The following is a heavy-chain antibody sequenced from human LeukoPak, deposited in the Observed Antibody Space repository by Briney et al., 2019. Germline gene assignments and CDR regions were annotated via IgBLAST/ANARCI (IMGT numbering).Heavy chain of an antibody. Sequence: GGSLRLSCAASGFTFSSYSMNWVRQAPGKGLEWVSSISSSSSYIYYADSVKGRFTISRDNAKNSLCLQMNSLRAEDTAVYYCARDGATNYYYYYMDVWGKGTTVTVSS. V-gene: IGHV3-21*01. CDR2: ISSSSSYI. J-gene: IGHJ6*03. CDR1: GFTFSSYS. CDR3: ARDGATNYYYYYMDV. D-gene: IGHD3-16*01.